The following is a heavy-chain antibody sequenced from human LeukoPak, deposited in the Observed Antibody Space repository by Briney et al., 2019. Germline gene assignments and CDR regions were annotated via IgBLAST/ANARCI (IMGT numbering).Heavy chain of an antibody. Sequence: GGSLRLSCAASGFTFSSYAMSWVRQAPGKGLEWVSSISSSSSYIYYADSVKGRFTISRDNAKNSLYLQMNSLRAEDTAVYYCASQTGTDYWGQGTLVTVSS. J-gene: IGHJ4*02. V-gene: IGHV3-21*01. CDR1: GFTFSSYA. D-gene: IGHD7-27*01. CDR2: ISSSSSYI. CDR3: ASQTGTDY.